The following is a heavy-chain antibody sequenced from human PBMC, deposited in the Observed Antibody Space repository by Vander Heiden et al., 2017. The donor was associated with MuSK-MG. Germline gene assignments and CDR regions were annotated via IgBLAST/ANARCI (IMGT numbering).Heavy chain of an antibody. J-gene: IGHJ5*02. CDR3: ARHAGYYGSGSLWVSWFDP. CDR1: GYSFTSYW. Sequence: EVQLVQSGAEVKKPGESLKISCKGSGYSFTSYWIGWVRPMPGKGLAWMGVLLPGDSGTSTSPSFQGQVTISADKSIHTAYLQGSSLEASDTAMYYCARHAGYYGSGSLWVSWFDPWGQGTLVTVSS. V-gene: IGHV5-51*01. D-gene: IGHD3-10*01. CDR2: LLPGDSGT.